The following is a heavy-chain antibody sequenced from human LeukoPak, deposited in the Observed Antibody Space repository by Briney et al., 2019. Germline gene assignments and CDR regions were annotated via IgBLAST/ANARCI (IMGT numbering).Heavy chain of an antibody. V-gene: IGHV4-31*03. CDR1: GGSISSGGYY. CDR3: ARDLSTDGLGSFDP. Sequence: SQTLSLTCTVSGGSISSGGYYWSWIRQHPGKGLEWIGYIYYSGSTCYTPSLKSRVTISVDTSKNQYSLKLRSVTGADTAVYYCARDLSTDGLGSFDPWGQGTLVTVSS. J-gene: IGHJ5*02. D-gene: IGHD2-2*03. CDR2: IYYSGST.